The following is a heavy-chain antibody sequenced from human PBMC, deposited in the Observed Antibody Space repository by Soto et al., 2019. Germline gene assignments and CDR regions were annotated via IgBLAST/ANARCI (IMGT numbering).Heavy chain of an antibody. V-gene: IGHV4-61*01. CDR2: IYNSGRA. Sequence: QVQLQESGPGLVKPSETLSLTCTVSGGSVSSGSYYWTWIRQTPGKGLEWIAYIYNSGRANYNPSLQSRVTISVDTSKNKFSLKLSSVTAADTAVYFCARSVLISTTSAYDFWSGPSGGYGMDVWGQGTTVTVSS. CDR1: GGSVSSGSYY. J-gene: IGHJ6*02. D-gene: IGHD3-3*01. CDR3: ARSVLISTTSAYDFWSGPSGGYGMDV.